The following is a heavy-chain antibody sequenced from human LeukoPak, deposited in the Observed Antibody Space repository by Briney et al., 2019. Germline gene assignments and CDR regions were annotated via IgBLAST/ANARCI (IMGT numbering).Heavy chain of an antibody. J-gene: IGHJ4*02. Sequence: GGSLRLSCAASGFSVSKNYLTWVRQAPGKGLEWVAVISYDGGNKYYADSVKGRFTISRDNSKNTVYLQMNSLRAEDTAVYYCAKDNSGGCYCFDYGGQGTLATVPS. CDR3: AKDNSGGCYCFDY. CDR1: GFSVSKNY. V-gene: IGHV3-30*18. D-gene: IGHD6-19*01. CDR2: ISYDGGNK.